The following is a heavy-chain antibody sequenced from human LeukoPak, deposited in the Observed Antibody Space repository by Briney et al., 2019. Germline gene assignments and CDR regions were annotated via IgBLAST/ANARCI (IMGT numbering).Heavy chain of an antibody. CDR3: ARAMVPYYYGMDV. D-gene: IGHD3-10*01. V-gene: IGHV4-59*01. CDR1: GGSISSYY. J-gene: IGHJ6*02. Sequence: PSETLSLTCTVSGGSISSYYWSWIRQPPGKGLEWIGYIYYSGSTNYNPSLKSRVTISVDTSKNRFSLKLSSVTAADTAVYYCARAMVPYYYGMDVWGQGTTVTVSS. CDR2: IYYSGST.